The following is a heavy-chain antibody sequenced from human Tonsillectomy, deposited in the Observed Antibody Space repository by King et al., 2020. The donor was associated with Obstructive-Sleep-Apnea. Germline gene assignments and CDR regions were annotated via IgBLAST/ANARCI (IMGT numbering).Heavy chain of an antibody. CDR3: AKGSGDAFDI. CDR1: GFTFSSYG. D-gene: IGHD3-10*01. CDR2: ISYDGSNK. J-gene: IGHJ3*02. V-gene: IGHV3-30*18. Sequence: VQLVESGGGVVQPGRSLRLSCAASGFTFSSYGMHWVRQAPGKGLEWVAVISYDGSNKYYADSVKGRFTISRDNSKNTPYLQMNSLRAEDTAVYYCAKGSGDAFDIWGQGTMVTVSS.